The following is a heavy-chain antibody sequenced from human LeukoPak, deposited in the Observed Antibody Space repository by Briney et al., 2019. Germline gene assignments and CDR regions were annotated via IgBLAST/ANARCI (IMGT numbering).Heavy chain of an antibody. Sequence: GGSLRLSCVASGFTFSSYSMNWVRQAPGKGLEWVSYVSSGSSTTYYVDSVKGRFTISRDNAKNSLYLQMNSLRDEDTAVYYCAGARTYYYAMDVWGQGTTVTVSS. V-gene: IGHV3-48*02. CDR2: VSSGSSTT. CDR3: AGARTYYYAMDV. J-gene: IGHJ6*02. CDR1: GFTFSSYS.